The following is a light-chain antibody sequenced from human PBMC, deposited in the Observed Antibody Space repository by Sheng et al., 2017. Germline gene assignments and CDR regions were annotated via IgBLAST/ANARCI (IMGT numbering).Light chain of an antibody. CDR1: QSVNSN. J-gene: IGKJ2*03. Sequence: EIVMTQSPATLSVSPGKRATLSCRASQSVNSNLAWYQQKPGQAPRLLIYGASTRPTGIPARFSGSGSGTEFTLTISSLQSEDFAVYYCQHYENWPYSFGQGTKLEIK. CDR2: GAS. V-gene: IGKV3-15*01. CDR3: QHYENWPYS.